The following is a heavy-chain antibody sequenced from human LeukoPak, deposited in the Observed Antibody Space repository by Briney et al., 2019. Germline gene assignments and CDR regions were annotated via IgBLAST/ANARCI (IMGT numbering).Heavy chain of an antibody. CDR2: MNPNSGNT. Sequence: ASVKVSCKASGYTFTRYDINWVRQATGQGLEWMGWMNPNSGNTGYAQKFQGRVTMTRNTSISTAYMELSSLRSEDTAVYYCARAMVRGVTVDYWGQGTLVTVSS. D-gene: IGHD3-10*01. CDR1: GYTFTRYD. CDR3: ARAMVRGVTVDY. J-gene: IGHJ4*02. V-gene: IGHV1-8*01.